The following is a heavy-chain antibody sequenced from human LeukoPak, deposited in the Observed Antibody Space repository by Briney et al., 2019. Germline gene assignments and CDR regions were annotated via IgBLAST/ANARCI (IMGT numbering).Heavy chain of an antibody. Sequence: SETLSLTCTVSGGSISSYYWSWIRQPPGKGLEWIGYIYYSGSTNYNPSLKSRVTISVDTSKNQFSLKLSSVTAADTAFYYCARYIVSYPHDAFDIWGQGTMVTVSS. CDR3: ARYIVSYPHDAFDI. CDR1: GGSISSYY. V-gene: IGHV4-59*01. D-gene: IGHD1-26*01. CDR2: IYYSGST. J-gene: IGHJ3*02.